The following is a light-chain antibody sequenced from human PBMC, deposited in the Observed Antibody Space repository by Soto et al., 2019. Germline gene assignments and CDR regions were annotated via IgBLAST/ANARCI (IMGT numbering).Light chain of an antibody. CDR3: ESYDSTLSGSR. CDR2: GNT. V-gene: IGLV1-40*01. CDR1: SSNIGAGYG. Sequence: QSVLTQPPSVSGAPGQRVTISCTGSSSNIGAGYGVNWYQQLPGTAPKLLIYGNTNRSSGVPDRISGSKSGTSASLAITGLQAEDEADYYCESYDSTLSGSRFGGGTKLTVL. J-gene: IGLJ3*02.